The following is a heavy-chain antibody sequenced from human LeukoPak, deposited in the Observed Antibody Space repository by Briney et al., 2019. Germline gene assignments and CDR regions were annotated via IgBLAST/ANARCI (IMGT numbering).Heavy chain of an antibody. CDR1: GGSFSGYY. V-gene: IGHV4-34*01. CDR2: INHSGST. J-gene: IGHJ6*03. Sequence: SETLSLTCAVYGGSFSGYYWSWIRQPPGKGLEWIGEINHSGSTNYNPSLKSRVTISVDTSKNQFSLKLSSVTAADTAVYYCARVTVRITGTIGYYYYYYMDVWGKGTTVTVSS. CDR3: ARVTVRITGTIGYYYYYYMDV. D-gene: IGHD1/OR15-1a*01.